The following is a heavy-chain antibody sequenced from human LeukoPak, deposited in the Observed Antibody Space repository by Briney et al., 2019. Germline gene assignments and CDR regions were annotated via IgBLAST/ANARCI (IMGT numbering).Heavy chain of an antibody. Sequence: SGTLSLTCAVYGGSFSGYYWSWIRQPPGKGLEWIGEINHSGSTNYNPSLKSRVTISVDTSKNQFSLKLSSVTAADTAVYYCASLIAVAGVNYYGMDVWGQGTTVTVSS. D-gene: IGHD6-19*01. V-gene: IGHV4-34*01. J-gene: IGHJ6*02. CDR1: GGSFSGYY. CDR2: INHSGST. CDR3: ASLIAVAGVNYYGMDV.